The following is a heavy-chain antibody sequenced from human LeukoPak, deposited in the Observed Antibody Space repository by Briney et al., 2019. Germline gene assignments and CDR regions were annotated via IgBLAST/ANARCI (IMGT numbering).Heavy chain of an antibody. J-gene: IGHJ4*02. Sequence: GGSLRLSCTAFGFTFSSYSLNWVRQAPGKGLEWVSSISSGSDYIYYADSVKGRFTIATDNAKNSLYLQMKSLRAEDTAVYYCARAQQGPLDYWGQGTLVTVSS. V-gene: IGHV3-21*06. CDR3: ARAQQGPLDY. CDR2: ISSGSDYI. CDR1: GFTFSSYS.